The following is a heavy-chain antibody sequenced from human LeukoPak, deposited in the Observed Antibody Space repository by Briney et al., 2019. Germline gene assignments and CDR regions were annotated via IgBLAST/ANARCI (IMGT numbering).Heavy chain of an antibody. Sequence: PVGSLRLSCAASGFTFSSYTMTWVRQAPGKGLEWVSSISRSGDYIFYADSVRGRFTISRDNAKNSLYLQMTSLRAEDTAVYYCAKDRLVGGSDRHPLDYRGQGTLVTVSS. D-gene: IGHD1-26*01. CDR2: ISRSGDYI. V-gene: IGHV3-21*01. J-gene: IGHJ4*02. CDR1: GFTFSSYT. CDR3: AKDRLVGGSDRHPLDY.